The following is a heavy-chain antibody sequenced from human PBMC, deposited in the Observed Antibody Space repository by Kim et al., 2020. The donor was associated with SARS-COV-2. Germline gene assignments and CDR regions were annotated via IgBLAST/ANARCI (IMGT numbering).Heavy chain of an antibody. CDR1: GGSISSSSYY. Sequence: SETLSLTCTVSGGSISSSSYYWGWIRQPPGKGLEWIGSIYYSGSTYYNPSLKSRVTISVDTSKNQFSLKLSSVTAADTAVYYCARQGGEQQLVVLGRPFDYWGQGTLVTVSS. CDR2: IYYSGST. J-gene: IGHJ4*02. V-gene: IGHV4-39*01. D-gene: IGHD6-13*01. CDR3: ARQGGEQQLVVLGRPFDY.